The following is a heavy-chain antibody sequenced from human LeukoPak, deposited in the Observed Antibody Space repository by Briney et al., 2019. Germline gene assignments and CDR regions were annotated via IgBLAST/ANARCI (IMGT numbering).Heavy chain of an antibody. V-gene: IGHV3-30*03. CDR3: ERTEYCIRSSCYDLAFDV. CDR2: VSNDGNEQ. Sequence: GGSLTLSCSASGFTFGTFGMHWARQAPDGGLEWVAAVSNDGNEQYDADSVTGRFTISRDTSTNTLYLQINSPRAQDPALHCCERTEYCIRSSCYDLAFDVWGQGTMVTVSS. CDR1: GFTFGTFG. D-gene: IGHD2-15*01. J-gene: IGHJ3*01.